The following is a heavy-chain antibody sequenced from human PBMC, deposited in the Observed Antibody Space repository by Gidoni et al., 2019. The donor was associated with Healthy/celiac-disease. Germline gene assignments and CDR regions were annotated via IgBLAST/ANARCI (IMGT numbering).Heavy chain of an antibody. Sequence: QVQLQESGPGLVKPSETLSLTCTVSGGSISSYYWSWIRQPPGKGLEWIGYIYYSGSTNYNPSLKSRVTISVDTSKNQFSLKLSSVTAADTAVYYCARGIPKYSGSYYFDYWGQGTLVTVSS. D-gene: IGHD1-26*01. CDR1: GGSISSYY. CDR3: ARGIPKYSGSYYFDY. J-gene: IGHJ4*02. CDR2: IYYSGST. V-gene: IGHV4-59*01.